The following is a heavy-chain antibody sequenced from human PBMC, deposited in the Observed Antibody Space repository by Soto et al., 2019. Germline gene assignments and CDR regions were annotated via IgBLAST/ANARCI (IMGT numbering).Heavy chain of an antibody. J-gene: IGHJ5*02. CDR3: ARGYCSSTSCYGYDWFDP. D-gene: IGHD2-2*01. Sequence: QLQLQESGPGLVKPSETLSLTCTVSGGSISSSSYYWGWIRQPPGKGLEWIGRIYYSGSTYYNQSLKSRVTISVDTATTQYSLKLSSVTAADTAVYYCARGYCSSTSCYGYDWFDPWGQGTLVTVAS. CDR1: GGSISSSSYY. V-gene: IGHV4-39*01. CDR2: IYYSGST.